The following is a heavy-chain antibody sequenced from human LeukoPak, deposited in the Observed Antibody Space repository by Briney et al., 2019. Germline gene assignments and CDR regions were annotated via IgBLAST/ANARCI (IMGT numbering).Heavy chain of an antibody. CDR1: GFTFSKYW. CDR3: ATSRVPWGLDV. CDR2: IKEDGSEK. Sequence: PGGSLRLSCAASGFTFSKYWVLWVRQAPEKGLEFVANIKEDGSEKHYVDSVKGRFTISRDNAKNSLYLQMNSLRAEDTALYYCATSRVPWGLDVWGQGTTVTVSS. V-gene: IGHV3-7*01. D-gene: IGHD5-24*01. J-gene: IGHJ6*02.